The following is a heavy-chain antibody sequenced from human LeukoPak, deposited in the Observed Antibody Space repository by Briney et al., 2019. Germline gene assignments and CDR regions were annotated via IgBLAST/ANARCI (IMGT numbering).Heavy chain of an antibody. Sequence: GESLKISCKGSGYSFTSYWIGWVRQMPGKGLEWMRIIYPGDSDTRYSPSFQGQVTISADKSISTAYLQWSSLKASDTAMYYCARPTTMVRGVISYGMDVWGQGTTVTVSS. J-gene: IGHJ6*02. CDR1: GYSFTSYW. CDR3: ARPTTMVRGVISYGMDV. D-gene: IGHD3-10*01. V-gene: IGHV5-51*01. CDR2: IYPGDSDT.